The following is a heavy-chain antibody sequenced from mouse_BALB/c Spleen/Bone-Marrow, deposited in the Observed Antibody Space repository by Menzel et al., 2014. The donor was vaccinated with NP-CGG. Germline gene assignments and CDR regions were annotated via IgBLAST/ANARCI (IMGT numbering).Heavy chain of an antibody. Sequence: VQLQQSGPGLVKPSQSLSLTCTVTGYSITSDYARNWIQQFPGNKLEWMDYISYSGSTSYNPSLKSRISITRDTSKNQFFLQLNSVTAEDTATYYCARPADWYFDVWGAGTTVTVSS. CDR2: ISYSGST. V-gene: IGHV3-2*02. J-gene: IGHJ1*01. CDR1: GYSITSDYA. CDR3: ARPADWYFDV.